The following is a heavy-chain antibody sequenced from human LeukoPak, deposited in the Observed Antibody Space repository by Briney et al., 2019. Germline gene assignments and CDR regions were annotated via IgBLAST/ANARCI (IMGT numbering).Heavy chain of an antibody. CDR2: INPNSGGT. D-gene: IGHD3-10*01. J-gene: IGHJ5*02. CDR3: ARDNVEKLLWFGELRSNWFDP. CDR1: GYTFTGYC. Sequence: ASVKVSCKASGYTFTGYCMHWVRQAPGQGLEWMGWINPNSGGTNYAQKFQGRVTMTRDTSISTAYMELSRLRSDDTAVYYCARDNVEKLLWFGELRSNWFDPWGQGTLVTVS. V-gene: IGHV1-2*02.